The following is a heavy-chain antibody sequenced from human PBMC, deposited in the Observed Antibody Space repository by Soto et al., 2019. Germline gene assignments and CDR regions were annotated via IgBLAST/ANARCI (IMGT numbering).Heavy chain of an antibody. V-gene: IGHV4-59*01. CDR1: GSPISSYY. Sequence: SETLSLTCTVSGSPISSYYWSWIRQPPGKILEWIGYIYYSGSTNYNPSLQSRVTISVDTSKNQFSLKLSSVTAADTAVDYCARSGYSYGYVDYYYGMDVWGQGTTVTVS. J-gene: IGHJ6*02. D-gene: IGHD5-18*01. CDR2: IYYSGST. CDR3: ARSGYSYGYVDYYYGMDV.